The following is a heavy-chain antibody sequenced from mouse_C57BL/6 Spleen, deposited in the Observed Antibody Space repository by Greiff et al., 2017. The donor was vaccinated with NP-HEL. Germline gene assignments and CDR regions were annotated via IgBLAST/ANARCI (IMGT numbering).Heavy chain of an antibody. V-gene: IGHV2-5*01. CDR1: GFSLTSYG. CDR3: AKTETGPHYYAMDY. J-gene: IGHJ4*01. D-gene: IGHD4-1*01. Sequence: QVQLQQSGPGLVQPSQSLSITCTVSGFSLTSYGVHWVRQSPGKGLEWLGVIWRGGSTDYNAAFMSRLSITKDNSKSQVFFKMNSLQADDTAIYYCAKTETGPHYYAMDYWGQGTSVTVSS. CDR2: IWRGGST.